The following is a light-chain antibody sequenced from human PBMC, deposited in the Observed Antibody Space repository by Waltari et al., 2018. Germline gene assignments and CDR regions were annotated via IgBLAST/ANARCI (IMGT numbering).Light chain of an antibody. CDR3: QQYKAWGT. V-gene: IGKV3-15*01. J-gene: IGKJ2*02. Sequence: IVLTQSPATLSVSPGDSAPLACRPSQSGTRNLAWYQQKPGQVPRLLIYGASTRATGIPARFSGSGSGTEFTLTISSLQSEDYAVYYCQQYKAWGTCGQGTKLEIK. CDR2: GAS. CDR1: QSGTRN.